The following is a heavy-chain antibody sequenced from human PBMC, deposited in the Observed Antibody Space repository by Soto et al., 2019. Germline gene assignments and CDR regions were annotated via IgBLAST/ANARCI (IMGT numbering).Heavy chain of an antibody. V-gene: IGHV3-23*01. CDR3: VDVEAGTYRRIDY. CDR2: ISGSGGST. J-gene: IGHJ4*02. D-gene: IGHD6-19*01. Sequence: GGSLRLSCAAPGFTFSSYAMSWVRQAPGKGLEWVSAISGSGGSTYYADSVKGRFTISRDNSKNTLYLQMNSLRAEDTAVYYCVDVEAGTYRRIDYWGQGTLVTVSS. CDR1: GFTFSSYA.